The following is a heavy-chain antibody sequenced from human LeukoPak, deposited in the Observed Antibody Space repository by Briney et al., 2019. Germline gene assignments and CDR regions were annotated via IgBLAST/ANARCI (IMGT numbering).Heavy chain of an antibody. CDR1: GGSFSGYY. J-gene: IGHJ6*03. Sequence: PSETLSLTCAVYGGSFSGYYWSWIRQPPGKGLEWIGEINHSGSTNYNPSLKSRVTISVDTSKNQFSLKLSSVTAADTAVYYCARDLAMVRGIITEPYYYMDVWGKGTTVTISS. V-gene: IGHV4-34*01. CDR2: INHSGST. CDR3: ARDLAMVRGIITEPYYYMDV. D-gene: IGHD3-10*01.